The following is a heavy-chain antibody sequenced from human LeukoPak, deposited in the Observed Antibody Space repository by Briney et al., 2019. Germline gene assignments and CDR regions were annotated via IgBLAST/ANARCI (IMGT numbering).Heavy chain of an antibody. V-gene: IGHV4-30-4*01. CDR2: IYYSGST. CDR1: GGSISSGDYY. Sequence: PSQTPSLTCTVSGGSISSGDYYWSWIRQPPGKGLEWIGYIYYSGSTYYNPSLKSRVTISVDTSKNQFSLKLSSVTAADTAVYYCARYCSSTSCYDYDAFDIWGQGTMVTVSS. J-gene: IGHJ3*02. CDR3: ARYCSSTSCYDYDAFDI. D-gene: IGHD2-2*01.